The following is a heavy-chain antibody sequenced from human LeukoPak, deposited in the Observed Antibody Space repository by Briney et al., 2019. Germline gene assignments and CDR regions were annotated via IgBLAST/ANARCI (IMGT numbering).Heavy chain of an antibody. Sequence: GGSLRLSCAASGFTFSDYYMSWIRQAPGKGLEWVSYISSSSSYTNYADSVKGRFTISRDNAKNSLYLQMNSLRAEDTAVYYCAKEDTAMVWEVFRYYYYGMDVWGQGTTVTVSS. J-gene: IGHJ6*02. D-gene: IGHD5-18*01. CDR2: ISSSSSYT. CDR3: AKEDTAMVWEVFRYYYYGMDV. CDR1: GFTFSDYY. V-gene: IGHV3-11*06.